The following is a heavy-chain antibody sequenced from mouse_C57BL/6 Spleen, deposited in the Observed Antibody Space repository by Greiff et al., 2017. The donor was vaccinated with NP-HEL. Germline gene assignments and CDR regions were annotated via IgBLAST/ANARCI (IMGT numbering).Heavy chain of an antibody. CDR3: ARDPNWDHWYFDV. J-gene: IGHJ1*03. Sequence: EVKLVESEGGLVQPGSSMKLSCTASGFTFSDYYMAWVRQVPEKGLEWVANINYDGSSTYYLDSLKSRFIISRDNAKNILYLQMSSLKSEDTATYYCARDPNWDHWYFDVWGTGTTVTVSS. V-gene: IGHV5-16*01. CDR2: INYDGSST. CDR1: GFTFSDYY. D-gene: IGHD4-1*01.